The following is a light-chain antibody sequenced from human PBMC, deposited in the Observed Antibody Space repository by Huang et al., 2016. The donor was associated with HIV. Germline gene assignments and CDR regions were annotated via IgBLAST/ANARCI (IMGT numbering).Light chain of an antibody. CDR1: QAIDKY. CDR2: GAS. Sequence: DIQMTQFPTSLSASVEDRVTITSWAGQAIDKYLNWYQQKSGRAPRLLIYGASKLQSGVPSRFSGRASGTHFSLTINSLQPDDSAIYYCQQSYRTPRTFGQGTNLEI. J-gene: IGKJ2*01. CDR3: QQSYRTPRT. V-gene: IGKV1-39*01.